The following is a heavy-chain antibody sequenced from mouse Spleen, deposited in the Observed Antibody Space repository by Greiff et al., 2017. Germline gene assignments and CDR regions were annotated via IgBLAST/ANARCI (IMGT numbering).Heavy chain of an antibody. CDR2: ISSGGSYT. CDR1: GFTFSSYA. D-gene: IGHD2-4*01. CDR3: ARQGYDSWFAY. Sequence: EVKLVESGGGLVKPGGCLKLSCAASGFTFSSYAMSWVRQTPEKRLEWVATISSGGSYTYYPDSVKGRFTISRDNAKNTLYLQMSSLRSEDTAMYYCARQGYDSWFAYWGQGTLVTVSA. V-gene: IGHV5-9-3*01. J-gene: IGHJ3*01.